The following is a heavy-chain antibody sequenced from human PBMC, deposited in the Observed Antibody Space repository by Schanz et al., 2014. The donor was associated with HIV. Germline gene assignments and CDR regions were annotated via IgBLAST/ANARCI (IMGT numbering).Heavy chain of an antibody. D-gene: IGHD2-15*01. CDR1: GFTFSNYG. CDR2: SSHDGSVK. J-gene: IGHJ4*02. V-gene: IGHV3-30*18. Sequence: VQLLESGGGVVQPGRSLRLSCAVSGFTFSNYGIHWVRQAPGKGLEWVAVSSHDGSVKFYGDSVKGRFTISRDTFKNTLSLQMDSLRVDDTAIYYCAKRSGRSFGYFDSWGQGLLVTVSS. CDR3: AKRSGRSFGYFDS.